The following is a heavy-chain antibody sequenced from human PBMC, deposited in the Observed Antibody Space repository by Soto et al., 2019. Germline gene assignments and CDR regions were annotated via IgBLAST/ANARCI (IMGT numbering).Heavy chain of an antibody. CDR2: ISATGGGT. V-gene: IGHV3-23*01. CDR1: GFKFSNYA. CDR3: VKDGSSGWPYFYDMDV. J-gene: IGHJ6*02. D-gene: IGHD6-19*01. Sequence: GGSLRLSCAASGFKFSNYAMSWVRQAPGKGLEWVSLISATGGGTYYADSVKGRFTISRDNSKNTLYLQMSSLRAEDTAVYYCVKDGSSGWPYFYDMDVWGQGTTVTVYS.